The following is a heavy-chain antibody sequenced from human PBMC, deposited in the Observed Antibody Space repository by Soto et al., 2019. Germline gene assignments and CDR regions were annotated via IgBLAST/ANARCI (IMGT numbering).Heavy chain of an antibody. V-gene: IGHV3-23*01. CDR1: DFTFSFGSYG. D-gene: IGHD3-9*01. CDR2: ISPDGRGT. Sequence: GGSLRLSCAASDFTFSFGSYGMNWVRQAPGKGLEWVATISPDGRGTHYADSVKGRFTISRDNSRSTLSLQMDGLRAEDTAVYYCAKDPSTGPADYWGQGTLVTVSS. CDR3: AKDPSTGPADY. J-gene: IGHJ4*02.